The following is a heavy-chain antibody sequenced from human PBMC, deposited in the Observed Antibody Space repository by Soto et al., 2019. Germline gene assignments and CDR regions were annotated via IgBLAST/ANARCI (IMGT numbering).Heavy chain of an antibody. CDR2: IGSSGNSI. CDR3: ARDTSCNTGSCSICYYYYMYV. Sequence: EVQLVESGGGLVQPGGSLRLSCAASGFTFSSYSMNWVRQAPGKGLEWVSYIGSSGNSIYYADSVKGRFTISRDHAKNSLYLHMTSLRAEDTAVYYCARDTSCNTGSCSICYYYYMYVWGKGTTVTVSS. J-gene: IGHJ6*03. V-gene: IGHV3-48*01. CDR1: GFTFSSYS. D-gene: IGHD2-15*01.